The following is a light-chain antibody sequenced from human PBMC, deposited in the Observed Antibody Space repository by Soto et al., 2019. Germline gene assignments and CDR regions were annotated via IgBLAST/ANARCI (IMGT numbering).Light chain of an antibody. CDR1: QSISTW. Sequence: DIQMTQSPSTLSASVGDRVTITCRASQSISTWLAWYQQKPGKAPKLLIYKASSLESGVPSRFSGSGSGTEFSLTISSLQPDDFVTFYCQQYVNRWTFGQGTKADIK. CDR3: QQYVNRWT. J-gene: IGKJ1*01. CDR2: KAS. V-gene: IGKV1-5*03.